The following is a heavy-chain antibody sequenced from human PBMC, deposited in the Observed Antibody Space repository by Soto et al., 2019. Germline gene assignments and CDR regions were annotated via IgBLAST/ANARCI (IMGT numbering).Heavy chain of an antibody. CDR1: GFTFTRYS. CDR3: ARESEDLTSNFDY. V-gene: IGHV3-21*06. CDR2: ISSTTNYI. J-gene: IGHJ4*02. Sequence: PGGSLRLSCAAPGFTFTRYSMNWVRQAPGKGLEWVSSISSTTNYIYYGDSMKGRFIISRDNAKNSLYLEMNSLRAEDTAVYYCARESEDLTSNFDYWGQGTLVTVSS.